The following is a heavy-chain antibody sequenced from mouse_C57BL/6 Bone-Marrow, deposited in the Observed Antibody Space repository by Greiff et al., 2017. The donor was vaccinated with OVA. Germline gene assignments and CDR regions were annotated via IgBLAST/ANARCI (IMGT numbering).Heavy chain of an antibody. CDR3: ARTRYYYGSSPRYFDV. Sequence: QVQLKQSGAELVKPGASVKISCKASGYTFTDYYINWVKQRPGQGLEWIGKIGPGSGSTYYNEKFKGKATLTADKSSSTAYMQLSSLTSEDSAVYFCARTRYYYGSSPRYFDVWGTGTTVTVSS. V-gene: IGHV1-77*01. CDR2: IGPGSGST. D-gene: IGHD1-1*01. CDR1: GYTFTDYY. J-gene: IGHJ1*03.